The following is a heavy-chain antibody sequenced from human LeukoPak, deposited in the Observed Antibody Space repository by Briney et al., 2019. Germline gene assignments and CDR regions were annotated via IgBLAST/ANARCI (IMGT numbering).Heavy chain of an antibody. CDR3: AKDRLLWFGESENWFDP. Sequence: GGSLRLSCAASGFTFSSYAMSWVRRAPGKGLEWVTAISGSGGSTYYADSVKGRFTISRDNSKNTLYPQMNSLRAEDTAVYYCAKDRLLWFGESENWFDPWGQGTLVTVSS. J-gene: IGHJ5*02. CDR1: GFTFSSYA. CDR2: ISGSGGST. V-gene: IGHV3-23*01. D-gene: IGHD3-10*01.